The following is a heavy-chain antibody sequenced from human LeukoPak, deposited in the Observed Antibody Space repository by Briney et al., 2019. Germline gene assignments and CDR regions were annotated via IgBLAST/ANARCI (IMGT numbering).Heavy chain of an antibody. CDR2: IYSGGST. CDR3: AKSGGSGYNPYYFDY. V-gene: IGHV3-53*01. J-gene: IGHJ4*02. D-gene: IGHD3-22*01. CDR1: GFTVSSNY. Sequence: PGGSLRLSCAASGFTVSSNYMSWVRQAPGKGLEWVSVIYSGGSTYYADSVKGRFTISRDNSKNTLYLQMNSLRAEDTAVYYCAKSGGSGYNPYYFDYWGQGTLVTVSS.